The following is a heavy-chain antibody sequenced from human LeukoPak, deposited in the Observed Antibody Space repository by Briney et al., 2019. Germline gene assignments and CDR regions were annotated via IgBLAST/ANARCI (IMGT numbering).Heavy chain of an antibody. D-gene: IGHD3-3*01. J-gene: IGHJ4*02. V-gene: IGHV4-34*01. Sequence: SETLSLTCAVYGGSFSGYYWSWIRQPPGKGLEWIGEINHSGSTNYNPSLKSRVTISVDTSKNQFSLKLSSVTAADTAVYYCARDRITIFGVVIMGFDYWGKGTLVTVSS. CDR3: ARDRITIFGVVIMGFDY. CDR2: INHSGST. CDR1: GGSFSGYY.